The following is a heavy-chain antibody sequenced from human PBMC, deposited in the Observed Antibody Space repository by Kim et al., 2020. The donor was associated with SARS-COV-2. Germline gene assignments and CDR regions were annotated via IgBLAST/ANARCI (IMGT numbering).Heavy chain of an antibody. D-gene: IGHD6-6*01. Sequence: GGSLRLSCAGSGFTFSSSWMKWVRQAPGKGLEYVATIKEDGTETYYVDSVRGRFTISRDNAKNSLYLQMNSLRADDTAVYYFARRTRASSSGRWGQVSL. CDR1: GFTFSSSW. CDR3: ARRTRASSSGR. J-gene: IGHJ4*02. V-gene: IGHV3-7*01. CDR2: IKEDGTET.